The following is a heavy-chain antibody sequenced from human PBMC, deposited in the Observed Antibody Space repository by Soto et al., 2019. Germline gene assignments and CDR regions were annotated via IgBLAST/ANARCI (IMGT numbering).Heavy chain of an antibody. D-gene: IGHD3-22*01. V-gene: IGHV1-18*01. J-gene: IGHJ4*02. CDR3: ARTKDYFDNNGYRYYFDY. CDR2: IQTDNDHA. Sequence: ASVKVSCKASGYTFLKYGINWVRQAPGQGLEWMGGIQTDNDHASFAQKFEGRVTMTTDTSTRTVYMELRDLSSDDTAVYYCARTKDYFDNNGYRYYFDYWGQGTLVTVSS. CDR1: GYTFLKYG.